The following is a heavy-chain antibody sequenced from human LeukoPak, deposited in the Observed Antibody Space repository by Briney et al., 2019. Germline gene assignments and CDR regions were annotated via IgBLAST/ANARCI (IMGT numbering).Heavy chain of an antibody. CDR1: GVYFSSYD. D-gene: IGHD1-1*01. J-gene: IGHJ5*02. V-gene: IGHV3-23*01. CDR2: ISGSDDST. CDR3: ICEHQLLSWFDP. Sequence: GGSLRLSCAASGVYFSSYDMSWVRQAPGKGPEWVSAISGSDDSTYYADSVKGRFTISRDNSKNTLSLQMNSLRVEDTAVYYCICEHQLLSWFDPWGQGTLVTVSS.